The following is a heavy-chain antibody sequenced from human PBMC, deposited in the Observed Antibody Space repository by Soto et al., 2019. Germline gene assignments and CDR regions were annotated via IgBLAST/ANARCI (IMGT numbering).Heavy chain of an antibody. CDR2: IYYSGST. CDR3: ARGTGSPFYYDFWTQADY. V-gene: IGHV4-31*03. D-gene: IGHD3-3*01. CDR1: GGSISSGGYY. J-gene: IGHJ4*02. Sequence: SETLSLTCTVSGGSISSGGYYWSWIRQHPGKGLEWIGYIYYSGSTYYNPSLKSRVTISVDTSKNQFSLKLSSVTAADAAVYYCARGTGSPFYYDFWTQADYWGQGTLVTVSS.